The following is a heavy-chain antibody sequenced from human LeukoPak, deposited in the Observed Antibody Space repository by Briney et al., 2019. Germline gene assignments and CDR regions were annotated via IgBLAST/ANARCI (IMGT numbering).Heavy chain of an antibody. J-gene: IGHJ4*02. V-gene: IGHV6-1*01. CDR2: TYYRSTWYN. CDR1: GDSVSSNSVT. CDR3: ARSRGYNWNDPDRYFDY. Sequence: SQTLSLTCAISGDSVSSNSVTWNWIRQSPSRGLEWLGRTYYRSTWYNDYAVSVRGRITVNPDTSKNQFSLKLSSATAADTAVYYCARSRGYNWNDPDRYFDYWGQGTLVTVSS. D-gene: IGHD1-20*01.